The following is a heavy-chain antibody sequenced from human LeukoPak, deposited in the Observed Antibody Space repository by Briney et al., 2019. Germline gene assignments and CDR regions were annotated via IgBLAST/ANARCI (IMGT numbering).Heavy chain of an antibody. Sequence: GSLRLSCAASGLRLSRDAMSWVRQAPGKGLEWVSRISAGGSRTFYAASVKGRFTISRDNSKNTLYLQMSTLRAEDTAVYYCATGMDNYDGSGYYSYFQHWGQGTLVTVSS. CDR3: ATGMDNYDGSGYYSYFQH. V-gene: IGHV3-23*01. CDR2: ISAGGSRT. D-gene: IGHD3-22*01. CDR1: GLRLSRDA. J-gene: IGHJ1*01.